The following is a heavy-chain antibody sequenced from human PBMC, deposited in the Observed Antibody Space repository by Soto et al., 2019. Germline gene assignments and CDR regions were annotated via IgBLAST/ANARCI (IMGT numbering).Heavy chain of an antibody. CDR1: GVSISNYY. CDR3: ARDRGYSNWFDP. Sequence: SETLSLTCTVSGVSISNYYWSWIRQPPGKGLEWIGYIYYSGSTNYNPSLRSRVTISVDTSKNQFSLKLSSVTAADTAVYYCARDRGYSNWFDPWGQGTLVTVSS. CDR2: IYYSGST. D-gene: IGHD5-18*01. V-gene: IGHV4-59*01. J-gene: IGHJ5*02.